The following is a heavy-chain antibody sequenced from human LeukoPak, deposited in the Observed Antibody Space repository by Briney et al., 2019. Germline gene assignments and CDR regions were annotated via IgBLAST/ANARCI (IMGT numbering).Heavy chain of an antibody. CDR2: INPNSGGT. CDR3: ARTGRKVPPQGGAIAAAAYYYYYMDV. CDR1: GYSFTSYW. Sequence: GESLTISCQGSGYSFTSYWIGGVRQAPGQGLEWMGWINPNSGGTNYAQKFQGRVTVTRDTSISTAYMELSRLRSDDTAVYYCARTGRKVPPQGGAIAAAAYYYYYMDVWGKGTTVTVSS. J-gene: IGHJ6*03. V-gene: IGHV1-2*02. D-gene: IGHD6-13*01.